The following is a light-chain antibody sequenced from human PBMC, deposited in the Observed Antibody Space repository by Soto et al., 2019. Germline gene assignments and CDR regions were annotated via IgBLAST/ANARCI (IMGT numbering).Light chain of an antibody. V-gene: IGLV1-40*01. CDR3: QSYDSSLSGSDV. CDR1: SSNIGAGYD. Sequence: QSVLTQPPSVSGAPGQRVTISCTWSSSNIGAGYDVNWYQQLPGTAPKLLIYGNSNRPSGVPDRFSGSKSGTSASLAITGLQAEDEADYYCQSYDSSLSGSDVFGTGTKVTVL. J-gene: IGLJ1*01. CDR2: GNS.